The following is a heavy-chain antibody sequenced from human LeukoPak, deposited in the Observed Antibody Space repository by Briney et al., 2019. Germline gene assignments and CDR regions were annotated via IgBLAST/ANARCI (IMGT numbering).Heavy chain of an antibody. CDR2: LYSGGSA. CDR3: AREYSSSWYPSEDYYYYYGMDV. D-gene: IGHD6-13*01. V-gene: IGHV3-53*05. Sequence: GGSLRLSCAASGFTISSNYMSWVRQAPGKGLEWVSVLYSGGSAYYADSVRGRFTISRDNSKNTLYLQMNSLRAEDTAVYYCAREYSSSWYPSEDYYYYYGMDVWGQGTTVTVSS. J-gene: IGHJ6*02. CDR1: GFTISSNY.